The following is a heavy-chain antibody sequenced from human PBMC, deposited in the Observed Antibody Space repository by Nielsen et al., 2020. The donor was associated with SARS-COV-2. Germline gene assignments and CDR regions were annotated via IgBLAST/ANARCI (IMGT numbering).Heavy chain of an antibody. V-gene: IGHV4-30-4*01. CDR3: ARGSAIFGVVTAD. D-gene: IGHD3-3*01. CDR1: GYSISSDYY. J-gene: IGHJ4*02. Sequence: SETLSLTCTVSGYSISSDYYWSWIRQPPGKGLEWIGYIYYSGSTYYNPSLKSRVTISVDTSKNQFSLKLSSVTAADTAVYYCARGSAIFGVVTADWGQGTLVTVSS. CDR2: IYYSGST.